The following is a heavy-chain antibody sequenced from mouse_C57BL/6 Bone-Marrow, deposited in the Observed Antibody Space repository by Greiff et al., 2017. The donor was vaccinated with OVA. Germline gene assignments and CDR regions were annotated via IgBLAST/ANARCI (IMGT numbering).Heavy chain of an antibody. CDR3: ARGPSNYDGWFFDV. CDR2: INPNYGTT. D-gene: IGHD2-5*01. CDR1: GYSFTDYN. Sequence: EVQLQQSGPELVKPGASVKISCKASGYSFTDYNMNWVKQSNGKSLEWIGAINPNYGTTSYTQKFKGKATLTVDQSSSTAYLQLNRLTSEDSAVYDCARGPSNYDGWFFDVWGTGTTITVSS. J-gene: IGHJ1*03. V-gene: IGHV1-39*01.